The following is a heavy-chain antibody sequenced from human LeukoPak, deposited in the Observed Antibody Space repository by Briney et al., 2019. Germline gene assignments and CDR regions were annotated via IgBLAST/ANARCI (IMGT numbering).Heavy chain of an antibody. CDR3: ARRRYYDSTGYLD. J-gene: IGHJ1*01. D-gene: IGHD3-22*01. Sequence: SETLSLTCTISGDSISSSSYYWGWIRQPPGKGLEWIGDIYYRGSTYYNPSLKSRVSISIDTSNNQFSLTLNSVTAADTALYFCARRRYYDSTGYLDWGQGALVTVSS. CDR1: GDSISSSSYY. CDR2: IYYRGST. V-gene: IGHV4-39*01.